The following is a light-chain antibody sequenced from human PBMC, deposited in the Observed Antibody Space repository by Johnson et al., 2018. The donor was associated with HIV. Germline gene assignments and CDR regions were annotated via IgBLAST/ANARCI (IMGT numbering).Light chain of an antibody. CDR1: SSNIGNNY. V-gene: IGLV1-51*01. CDR2: DNN. J-gene: IGLJ1*01. Sequence: QSVLTQPPSVSAAPGQKVTISCSGSSSNIGNNYVSWYQQLPGTAPKLLIYDNNKRPSGIPDRFSGSKSGTSATLGITGLQTGDEADYYCGTCDSSLNPGLYVSGTVTEVAVL. CDR3: GTCDSSLNPGLYV.